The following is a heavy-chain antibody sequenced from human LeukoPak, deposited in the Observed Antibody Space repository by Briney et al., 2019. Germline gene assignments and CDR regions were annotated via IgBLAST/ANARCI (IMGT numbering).Heavy chain of an antibody. D-gene: IGHD2-2*01. Sequence: SETLSLTCAVYGGSFSRYYWSWIRQPPGKGLEWIGEINHSGSTNYNPSLKSRVTISVDASKNQFSLKLSSVTAADTAVYYCARLRCSSTSCYGDYYYYYHMDVWGKGTTVTISS. J-gene: IGHJ6*03. V-gene: IGHV4-34*01. CDR3: ARLRCSSTSCYGDYYYYYHMDV. CDR2: INHSGST. CDR1: GGSFSRYY.